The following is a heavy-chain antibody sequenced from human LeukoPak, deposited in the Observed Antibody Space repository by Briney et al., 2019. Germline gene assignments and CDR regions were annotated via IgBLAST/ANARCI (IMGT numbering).Heavy chain of an antibody. V-gene: IGHV3-23*01. D-gene: IGHD1-1*01. CDR1: GFTFGSYA. Sequence: GGSLRLSCAASGFTFGSYAISSVRRAPGKGLEWVSAISGSAGRTYYADSVKGRFTISRDNSKNTLYLQMNSLRADDTAVYYCAKANWDDEYIFTNWGQGTLVTVSS. CDR2: ISGSAGRT. J-gene: IGHJ4*02. CDR3: AKANWDDEYIFTN.